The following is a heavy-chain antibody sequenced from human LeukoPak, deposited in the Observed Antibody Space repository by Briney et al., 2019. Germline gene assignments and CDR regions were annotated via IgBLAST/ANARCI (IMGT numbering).Heavy chain of an antibody. CDR1: GFTFSSYS. CDR3: ARDLIGGYSYGGDY. D-gene: IGHD5-18*01. V-gene: IGHV3-21*01. CDR2: ISSSSSYI. Sequence: GGSLRPSCAASGFTFSSYSMNWVRQAPGKGLEWVSSISSSSSYIYYADSVKGRFTISRDNGKNSLYLQMHSLRAEDTAVYYCARDLIGGYSYGGDYWGQGTLVTVSS. J-gene: IGHJ4*02.